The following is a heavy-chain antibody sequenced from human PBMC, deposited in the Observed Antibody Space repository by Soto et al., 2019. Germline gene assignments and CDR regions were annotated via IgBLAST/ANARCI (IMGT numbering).Heavy chain of an antibody. J-gene: IGHJ6*02. CDR3: ARDNDRPQLGGNYYYILDV. D-gene: IGHD1-1*01. CDR2: IMPIFRTP. CDR1: GGTFRNSA. V-gene: IGHV1-69*12. Sequence: QVQLEQSGAEVKKPGSSVKVSCKASGGTFRNSAISWVRQAPGQGLEWMGGIMPIFRTPDYAQKFQGRVTITGDESTSKAYLGVGGLRSDDTAVYYCARDNDRPQLGGNYYYILDVWGQGTTVTVSS.